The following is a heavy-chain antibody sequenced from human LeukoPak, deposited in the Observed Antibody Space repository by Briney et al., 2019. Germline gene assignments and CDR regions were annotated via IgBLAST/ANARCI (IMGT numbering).Heavy chain of an antibody. V-gene: IGHV5-51*01. CDR1: GYSFTSYW. J-gene: IGHJ4*02. Sequence: GESLKISCKGSGYSFTSYWIGWVRQMPGKGLEWMGIIYPGDSDTRYSPSFQGQVTISADKSISTAYLQWSSLKASDNAVYYCARRAITMVRGVNMGGYYFDYWGQGTLVTVSS. CDR3: ARRAITMVRGVNMGGYYFDY. CDR2: IYPGDSDT. D-gene: IGHD3-10*01.